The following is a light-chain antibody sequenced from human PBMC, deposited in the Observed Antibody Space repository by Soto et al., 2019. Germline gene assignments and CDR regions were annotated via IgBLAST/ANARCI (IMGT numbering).Light chain of an antibody. CDR2: KAT. J-gene: IGKJ4*01. V-gene: IGKV1-5*03. Sequence: DIQMTQSPSSLSASVGDRVTITCRASQTISSRLAWYQQKPGQAPKLLIYKATYLQTGVASRFSGSGSGTEFSLTISSLQPDDFATYYCQQAHIFPLTFGGGTKVEIK. CDR1: QTISSR. CDR3: QQAHIFPLT.